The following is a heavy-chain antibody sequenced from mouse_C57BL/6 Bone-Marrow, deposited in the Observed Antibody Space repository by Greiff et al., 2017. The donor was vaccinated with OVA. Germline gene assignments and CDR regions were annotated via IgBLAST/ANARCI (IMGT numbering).Heavy chain of an antibody. J-gene: IGHJ4*01. Sequence: DVQLQESVAELVRPGASVKLSCTASGFNIKNTYMPWVKQRPEQGLEWIGRIDPANGNTKYAPKFQGKATITADTASNTAYLQLSSLTSEDTAIYYCASPYDYYAMDYWGQGTSVTVSS. D-gene: IGHD2-10*02. CDR3: ASPYDYYAMDY. V-gene: IGHV14-3*01. CDR2: IDPANGNT. CDR1: GFNIKNTY.